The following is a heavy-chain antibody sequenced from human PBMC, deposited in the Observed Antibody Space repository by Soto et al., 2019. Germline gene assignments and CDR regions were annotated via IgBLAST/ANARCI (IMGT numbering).Heavy chain of an antibody. CDR2: INHSGST. Sequence: SEILSLTCAVYGGSFSCYDLIWIRQPPGKGLEWIGEINHSGSTNYNPSLKSRVTISVDTSKNQFSLKLSSVTAADTAVYYCASVDTATRDYYYGMDGWGQGTMVT. CDR1: GGSFSCYD. J-gene: IGHJ6*02. V-gene: IGHV4-34*01. CDR3: ASVDTATRDYYYGMDG. D-gene: IGHD5-18*01.